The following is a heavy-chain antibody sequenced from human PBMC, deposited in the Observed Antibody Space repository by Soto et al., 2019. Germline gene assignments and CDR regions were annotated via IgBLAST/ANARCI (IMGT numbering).Heavy chain of an antibody. Sequence: GGSLRLSCAASGFTFSSYWMHWVRQAPGKGLVWVARIKGDGSETNYADSVKGRFTISRDNAKNTLYLQLNSLRAEDTAVYYCLRGNSGYGSFDYWGQGTRVTVSS. D-gene: IGHD5-12*01. CDR1: GFTFSSYW. CDR3: LRGNSGYGSFDY. CDR2: IKGDGSET. J-gene: IGHJ4*02. V-gene: IGHV3-74*01.